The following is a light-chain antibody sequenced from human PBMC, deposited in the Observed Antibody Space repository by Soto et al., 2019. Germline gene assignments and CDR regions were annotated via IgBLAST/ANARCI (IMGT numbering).Light chain of an antibody. Sequence: ENVLTQSPGTLSLSPGERATLSCRASQSVSSNFLAWYQQKPGQAPRLLIYGASNRATGIPDRFSGSGSGTDFTLTISRLEPEDFAVYYCQQYDSSTRTFGQGTKVEIK. J-gene: IGKJ1*01. CDR2: GAS. CDR1: QSVSSNF. V-gene: IGKV3-20*01. CDR3: QQYDSSTRT.